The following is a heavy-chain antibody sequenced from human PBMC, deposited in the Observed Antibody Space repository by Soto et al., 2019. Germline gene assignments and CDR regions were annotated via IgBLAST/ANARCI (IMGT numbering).Heavy chain of an antibody. CDR3: ARESGYYGSGSYYIGEDGMDV. D-gene: IGHD3-10*01. CDR2: IKQDGSEK. CDR1: GFTFSSYW. J-gene: IGHJ6*02. Sequence: GGSLRLSCAASGFTFSSYWMSWVRQAPGKGLEWVANIKQDGSEKYYVDSVKGRFTISRDNAKNSLYLQMNSLRAEDTAVYYCARESGYYGSGSYYIGEDGMDVWGQGTTVTVSS. V-gene: IGHV3-7*05.